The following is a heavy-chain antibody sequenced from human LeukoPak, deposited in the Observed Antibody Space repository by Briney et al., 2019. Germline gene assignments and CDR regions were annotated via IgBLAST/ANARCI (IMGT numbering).Heavy chain of an antibody. CDR3: ATLTYYYDSSGPGGAFDI. D-gene: IGHD3-22*01. J-gene: IGHJ3*02. CDR2: IIPIFGTA. CDR1: GGTFISYA. Sequence: SXKVSCKASGGTFISYAISWVRQAPGQGVEWMGGIIPIFGTANYAQTFQGRVTIPTDESTSTAYMELSSLRSEDTAVYYCATLTYYYDSSGPGGAFDIWGQGTMVTVSS. V-gene: IGHV1-69*05.